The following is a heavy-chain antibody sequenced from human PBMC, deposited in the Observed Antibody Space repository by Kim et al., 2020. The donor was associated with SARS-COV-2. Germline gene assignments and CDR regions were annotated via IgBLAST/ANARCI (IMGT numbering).Heavy chain of an antibody. J-gene: IGHJ6*01. D-gene: IGHD2-15*01. CDR3: ARDIVVVVAATDYYGMDV. CDR2: INADIGNT. Sequence: ASVKVSCKASGYTFTSFAMHWVRQAPGQRLEWMGWINADIGNTKYSQKFQGRVTITRDTSASTAYMELSSLRSEDTAVYYCARDIVVVVAATDYYGMDVW. CDR1: GYTFTSFA. V-gene: IGHV1-3*01.